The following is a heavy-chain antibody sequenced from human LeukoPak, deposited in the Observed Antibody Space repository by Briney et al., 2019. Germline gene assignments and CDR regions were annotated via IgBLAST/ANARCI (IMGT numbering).Heavy chain of an antibody. CDR2: INHSGST. V-gene: IGHV4-34*01. D-gene: IGHD3-10*01. J-gene: IGHJ3*02. CDR3: ARYRYRYYYGSGSHFSDAFDI. Sequence: SETLSLTCAVYGGSFSGYYWSWIRQPPGKGLEWIGEINHSGSTNYNPSLKSRVTISVDTSKNQFSLKLSSVTAADTAVYYCARYRYRYYYGSGSHFSDAFDIWGQGTMVTVSS. CDR1: GGSFSGYY.